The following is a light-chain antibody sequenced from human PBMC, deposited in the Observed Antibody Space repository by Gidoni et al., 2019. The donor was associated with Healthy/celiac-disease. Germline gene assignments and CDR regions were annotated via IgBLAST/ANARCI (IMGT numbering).Light chain of an antibody. Sequence: DIVMTQSPDSLSVSLGERATINCKSSQSVFYSSNNKNYLAWYQQKPGQPPKLLIYWASTRESGVPDRFSGSGSWTDYTLTTSSLQAEDVAVYYCQQYYSTPQTFGQGTKVEIK. CDR3: QQYYSTPQT. J-gene: IGKJ1*01. CDR1: QSVFYSSNNKNY. CDR2: WAS. V-gene: IGKV4-1*01.